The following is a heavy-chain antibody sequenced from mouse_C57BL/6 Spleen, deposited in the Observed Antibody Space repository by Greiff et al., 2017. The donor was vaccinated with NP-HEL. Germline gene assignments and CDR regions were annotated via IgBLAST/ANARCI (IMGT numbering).Heavy chain of an antibody. J-gene: IGHJ4*01. CDR3: TKFITTPYYAMDY. Sequence: VQLQQSGAELVRPGASVTLSCKASGYTFTDYEMHWVKQTPVHGLEWIGAIDPETGGTAYNQKFKGKAILTADKSSSTAYMELRSLTSEDSAVYYCTKFITTPYYAMDYWGQGTSVTVSS. CDR2: IDPETGGT. D-gene: IGHD1-1*01. CDR1: GYTFTDYE. V-gene: IGHV1-15*01.